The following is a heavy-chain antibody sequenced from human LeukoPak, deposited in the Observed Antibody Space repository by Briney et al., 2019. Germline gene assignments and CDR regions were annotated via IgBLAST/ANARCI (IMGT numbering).Heavy chain of an antibody. CDR2: ISSSGSTI. CDR3: ARAPLGYNGYYFDY. Sequence: GGSLRLSCAASGFTFSDHYMSWIRQAPGKGLEWVSYISSSGSTIYYADSVKGRFTISRDNAKNSLYLQMNSLRDEDTAVYYCARAPLGYNGYYFDYWGQGTLVTVSS. D-gene: IGHD5-24*01. V-gene: IGHV3-11*04. CDR1: GFTFSDHY. J-gene: IGHJ4*02.